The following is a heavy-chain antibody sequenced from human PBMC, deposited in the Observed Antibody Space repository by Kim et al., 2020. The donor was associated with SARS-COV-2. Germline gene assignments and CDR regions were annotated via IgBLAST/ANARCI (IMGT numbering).Heavy chain of an antibody. CDR3: ARDQRMASDRYDYGDYSPELDYYYYYGMDV. J-gene: IGHJ6*02. CDR2: IYTSGST. D-gene: IGHD4-17*01. Sequence: SETLSLTCTVSGGSISSGSYYWSWIRQPAGKGLEWIGRIYTSGSTNYNPSLKSRVTISVDTSKNQFSLKLSSVTAADTAVYYCARDQRMASDRYDYGDYSPELDYYYYYGMDVWGQGTTVTVSS. CDR1: GGSISSGSYY. V-gene: IGHV4-61*02.